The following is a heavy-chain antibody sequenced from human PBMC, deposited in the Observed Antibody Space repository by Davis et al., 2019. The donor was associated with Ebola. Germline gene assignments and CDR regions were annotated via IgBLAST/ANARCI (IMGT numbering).Heavy chain of an antibody. CDR3: ADVEAGPDY. CDR1: GFTVGDHY. J-gene: IGHJ4*02. Sequence: GSLRLSCAASGFTVGDHYMSWVRQSPGKGLEWVSSMFSGGRTFYADSVKGRFTISRDTSENTLHLQMNSLRGEDTAVYYCADVEAGPDYWGQGTLVTVAS. V-gene: IGHV3-66*01. D-gene: IGHD6-19*01. CDR2: MFSGGRT.